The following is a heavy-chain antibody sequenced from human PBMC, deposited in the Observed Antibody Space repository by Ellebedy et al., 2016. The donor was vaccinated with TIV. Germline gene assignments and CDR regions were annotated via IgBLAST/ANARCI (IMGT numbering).Heavy chain of an antibody. CDR1: GGSISSYY. CDR3: ASTPAYGWGFDY. V-gene: IGHV4-59*08. Sequence: MPGGSLRLSCTVSGGSISSYYWSWIRQPPGKGLEWIGYIYYSGSTNYNPSLKSRVTISVDTSKNQFSLKLSSVPAADTAVYYCASTPAYGWGFDYWGQGTLVTVSS. J-gene: IGHJ4*02. CDR2: IYYSGST. D-gene: IGHD6-19*01.